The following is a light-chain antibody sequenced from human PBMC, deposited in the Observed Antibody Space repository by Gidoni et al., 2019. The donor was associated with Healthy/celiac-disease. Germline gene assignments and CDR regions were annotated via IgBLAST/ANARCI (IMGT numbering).Light chain of an antibody. CDR2: WAS. J-gene: IGKJ4*01. CDR3: QQYYSTPVT. CDR1: QSVLYSSNNKNY. Sequence: DIVMTQSPDSLAVSLGERATINCKSSQSVLYSSNNKNYLAWYQQKPGQPPKLLIYWASTRESGVPYRFSCSGSGTDFTLTISSLQAEDVAVYYCQQYYSTPVTFGGGTKVEIK. V-gene: IGKV4-1*01.